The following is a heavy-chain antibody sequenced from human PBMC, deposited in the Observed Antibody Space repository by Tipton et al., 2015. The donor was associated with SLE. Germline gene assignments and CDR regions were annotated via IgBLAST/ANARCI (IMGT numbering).Heavy chain of an antibody. D-gene: IGHD1-7*01. V-gene: IGHV4-34*01. CDR2: INHSGST. Sequence: TLSLTCAVYGGSFSGYYWSWIRQPPGKGLEWIGEINHSGSTNYNPSLKSRVTISVDTSKNQFSLKLSSVTAADTAVYYCASLTGTSDYWGQGTLVTVSS. J-gene: IGHJ4*02. CDR3: ASLTGTSDY. CDR1: GGSFSGYY.